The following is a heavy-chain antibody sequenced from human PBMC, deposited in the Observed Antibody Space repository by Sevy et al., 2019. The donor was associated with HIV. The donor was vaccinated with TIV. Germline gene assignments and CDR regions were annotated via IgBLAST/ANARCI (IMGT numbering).Heavy chain of an antibody. CDR1: GFTFSSYA. J-gene: IGHJ5*02. V-gene: IGHV3-30*04. Sequence: GGSPRLSCAASGFTFSSYAMHWVRQAPGKGLEWVAVISYDGSNKYYADSVKGRFTISRDNSKNTLYLQMNSLRAEDTAVYYCARGRLNSSGWSGDWFDPWGQGTLVTVSS. CDR2: ISYDGSNK. D-gene: IGHD6-19*01. CDR3: ARGRLNSSGWSGDWFDP.